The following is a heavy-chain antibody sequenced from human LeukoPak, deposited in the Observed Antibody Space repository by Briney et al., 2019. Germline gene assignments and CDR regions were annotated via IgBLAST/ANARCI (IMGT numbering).Heavy chain of an antibody. V-gene: IGHV3-30-3*01. CDR1: GFTFSMYA. Sequence: PGRSLRLSCTASGFTFSMYAMHWVRQAPGKGPEWVAVTSYDGSNYYADSVKGRFTISRDNSRDTLYLEMNTVRPEDRAVYYCARANSSAWHNFDFWGQGTLVTVSS. CDR2: TSYDGSN. J-gene: IGHJ4*02. D-gene: IGHD6-19*01. CDR3: ARANSSAWHNFDF.